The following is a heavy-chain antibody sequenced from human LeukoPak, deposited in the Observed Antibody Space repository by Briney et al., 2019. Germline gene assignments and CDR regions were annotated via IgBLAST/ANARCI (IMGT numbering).Heavy chain of an antibody. J-gene: IGHJ4*02. CDR2: ISGSGGST. D-gene: IGHD3-22*01. V-gene: IGHV3-23*01. Sequence: PGGSLRLSCAASGFTFSSYAMSWVRQAPGKGLEWVSAISGSGGSTYYADSVKGRFTISRDNSKNTLYLQMNSLRAEDTAVYYCAKSKRTAYYYDSSGYYYADYWGQGTLVTVSS. CDR3: AKSKRTAYYYDSSGYYYADY. CDR1: GFTFSSYA.